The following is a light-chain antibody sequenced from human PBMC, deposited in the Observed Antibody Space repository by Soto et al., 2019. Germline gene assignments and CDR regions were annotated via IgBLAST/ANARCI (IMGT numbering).Light chain of an antibody. V-gene: IGKV1-5*03. CDR3: QQYSSYPYT. CDR1: QSISSW. J-gene: IGKJ2*01. Sequence: DIQMTQSPSTLSASVGDRVTITCRASQSISSWLAWYQQKPGTAPKLLIYNASSLQTGVPSRFSGSGSGTEFTLTISSLQPEDFATYYCQQYSSYPYTFGQGTKLEIK. CDR2: NAS.